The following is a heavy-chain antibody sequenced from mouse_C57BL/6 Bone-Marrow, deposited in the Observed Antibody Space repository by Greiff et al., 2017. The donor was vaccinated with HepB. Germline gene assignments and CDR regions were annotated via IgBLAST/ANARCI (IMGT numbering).Heavy chain of an antibody. CDR3: ARHITTVPYFDD. D-gene: IGHD1-1*01. J-gene: IGHJ2*01. V-gene: IGHV1-62-2*01. CDR2: FYPGRGSI. CDR1: GYTFTEYT. Sequence: DQLQQSGAELVKPGASVKLSCKASGYTFTEYTIHWVKQRSGQGLEWIGWFYPGRGSIKYNEKFKDKATLTAEKSSSTVYMELSRLTSEASAVYFCARHITTVPYFDDWGQGTTLTVSS.